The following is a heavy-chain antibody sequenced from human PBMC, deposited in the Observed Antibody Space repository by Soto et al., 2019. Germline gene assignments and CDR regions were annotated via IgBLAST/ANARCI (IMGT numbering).Heavy chain of an antibody. CDR1: GGTLSDHG. CDR2: TIPVFNTA. J-gene: IGHJ3*02. V-gene: IGHV1-69*06. Sequence: QVQLEQSGAEVKQPGSSVKVSCKASGGTLSDHGVAWLRQAPGQGLEWMGWTIPVFNTAKYAQKFQGRVTVTADKFTNIAYMELSSLRSEDTAFYFCARGVYGSGNYYTGPSAFDIWGQGTMVIVSS. D-gene: IGHD3-10*01. CDR3: ARGVYGSGNYYTGPSAFDI.